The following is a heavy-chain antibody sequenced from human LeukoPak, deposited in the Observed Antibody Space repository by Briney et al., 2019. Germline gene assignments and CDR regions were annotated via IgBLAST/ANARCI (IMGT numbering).Heavy chain of an antibody. D-gene: IGHD3-22*01. CDR3: AKSDSSGYYPNFDY. CDR2: INSDGSST. Sequence: GGSLRLSCAASRFTFSSYWMHWVRQAPGKGLVWVSRINSDGSSTSYADSVKGRFTISRDNAKNTLYLQMNSLRAEDTAVYYCAKSDSSGYYPNFDYWGQGTLVTVSS. V-gene: IGHV3-74*01. J-gene: IGHJ4*02. CDR1: RFTFSSYW.